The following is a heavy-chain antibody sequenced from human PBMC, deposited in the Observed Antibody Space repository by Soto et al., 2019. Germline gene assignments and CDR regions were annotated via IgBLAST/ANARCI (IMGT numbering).Heavy chain of an antibody. V-gene: IGHV1-2*02. CDR1: GYTFTGYY. D-gene: IGHD5-18*01. J-gene: IGHJ3*02. CDR2: INPNSGGT. Sequence: GASVKVSCKASGYTFTGYYMHWVRQAPGQGLEWMGWINPNSGGTNYAQKFQGRVTMTRDTSISTAYMELSRLRSDDTAVYYCAREYGYSYCYDAFDIWGQGXMVT. CDR3: AREYGYSYCYDAFDI.